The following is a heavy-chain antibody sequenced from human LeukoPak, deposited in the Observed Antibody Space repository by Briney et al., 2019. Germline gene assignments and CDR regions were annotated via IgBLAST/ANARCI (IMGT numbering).Heavy chain of an antibody. V-gene: IGHV3-48*04. CDR3: ATDGFIAAAGSFDY. Sequence: PGGSLRLSCAASGLTFSSYSMNWVRQAPGKGLEWVSYISSSSSTIYYADSVKGRFTISRDNAKNSLYLQMNSLRAEDTAVYYCATDGFIAAAGSFDYWGQGTLVTVSS. CDR2: ISSSSSTI. D-gene: IGHD6-13*01. CDR1: GLTFSSYS. J-gene: IGHJ4*02.